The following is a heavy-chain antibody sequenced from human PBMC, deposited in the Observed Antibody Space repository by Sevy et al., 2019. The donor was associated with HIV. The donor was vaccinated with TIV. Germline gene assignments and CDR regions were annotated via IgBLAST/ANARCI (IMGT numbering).Heavy chain of an antibody. J-gene: IGHJ6*02. CDR3: ANSRGRYEGSSWLYYYYLMDV. D-gene: IGHD6-13*01. Sequence: GGSLRLSCAAAGFTFSRYGMHLARQAPGKGLEWVAVISNDGSDKEYADSVKGRFTVSRDNSKDTVYLQMNSLRPEDTAVYYCANSRGRYEGSSWLYYYYLMDVWGQGTTVTVSS. V-gene: IGHV3-30*18. CDR1: GFTFSRYG. CDR2: ISNDGSDK.